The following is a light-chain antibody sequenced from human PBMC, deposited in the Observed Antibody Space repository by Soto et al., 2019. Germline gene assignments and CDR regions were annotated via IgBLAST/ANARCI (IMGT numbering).Light chain of an antibody. CDR2: EDN. J-gene: IGLJ2*01. V-gene: IGLV6-57*04. CDR1: SGSIASNY. CDR3: QSYDSSVV. Sequence: NFMLTQPHSVSESPGKTVTISCTRSSGSIASNYVQWYQQRPGSAPTTVIYEDNQRPSRVPDRFSGSIDSSSNSASLTISGLNTEDEADYYCQSYDSSVVFGGGTKLTVL.